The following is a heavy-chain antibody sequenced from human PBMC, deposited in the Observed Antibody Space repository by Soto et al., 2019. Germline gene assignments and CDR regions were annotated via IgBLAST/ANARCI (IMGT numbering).Heavy chain of an antibody. CDR2: ISAYNGNT. V-gene: IGHV1-18*04. CDR1: GYPFSSYG. Sequence: XSVKGTCKASGYPFSSYGIIWVRQAPGQGLEWMGWISAYNGNTNYAQKLQGRVTMTTDTSTSTAYMELRSLRSDDTAVYYCARTDSSGWFSFDYWGQRTLVTVSS. D-gene: IGHD6-19*01. CDR3: ARTDSSGWFSFDY. J-gene: IGHJ4*02.